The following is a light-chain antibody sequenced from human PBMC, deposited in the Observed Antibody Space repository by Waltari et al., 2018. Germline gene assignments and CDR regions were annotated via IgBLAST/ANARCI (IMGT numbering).Light chain of an antibody. Sequence: QSVLTQPPSVSGAPGQRVTIPCTGSSPNLGAGYDVHWYQQFPGTAPKVLLYGNNNRHSGVPDRFSGSKSDTSASLAITGLQAEDEADYYCQSYDGNLSDVIFGGGTKLTVL. CDR1: SPNLGAGYD. J-gene: IGLJ2*01. CDR3: QSYDGNLSDVI. V-gene: IGLV1-40*01. CDR2: GNN.